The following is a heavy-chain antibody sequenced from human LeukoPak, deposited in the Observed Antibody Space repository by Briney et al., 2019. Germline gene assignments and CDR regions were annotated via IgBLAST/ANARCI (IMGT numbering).Heavy chain of an antibody. D-gene: IGHD3-3*01. CDR1: VNSLSELS. CDR3: TTRSGDFWSGFVN. Sequence: ASVTVSFKVSVNSLSELSIQWVRQAPGKGLEGVGGFDPEEAKMVYAQNSQGRVTMTEETSTQTAYMELSGLTSGDTAVYYCTTRSGDFWSGFVNWGEGTLVTVSS. CDR2: FDPEEAKM. V-gene: IGHV1-24*01. J-gene: IGHJ4*02.